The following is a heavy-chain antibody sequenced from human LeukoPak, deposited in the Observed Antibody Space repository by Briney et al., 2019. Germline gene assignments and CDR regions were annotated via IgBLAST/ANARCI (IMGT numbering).Heavy chain of an antibody. Sequence: PGGSLTLSCAASGFTFSGNWMSWVRQAPGKGLEWVASINPDGSQKLYVDSVEGRLTISRDNTKSSLYLQMNSLGAEDTAMYYCAKLLGTATTYDSWGQGTRVTVSS. J-gene: IGHJ4*02. CDR2: INPDGSQK. CDR1: GFTFSGNW. D-gene: IGHD5-24*01. CDR3: AKLLGTATTYDS. V-gene: IGHV3-7*01.